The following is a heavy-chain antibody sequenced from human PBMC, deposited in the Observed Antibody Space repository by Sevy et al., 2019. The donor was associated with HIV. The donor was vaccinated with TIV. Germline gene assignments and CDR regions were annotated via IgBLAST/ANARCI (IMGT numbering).Heavy chain of an antibody. CDR2: ISGSGVST. Sequence: GGSLRLSCAASRFTLRSYAMSWVRQAPGKGLEWVSAISGSGVSTYYADSVNGRFTISRDNSKNTLYLQMNSLRAEDTAVYYCAKDVRYDSSGYFDYWGQRILVTVSS. CDR3: AKDVRYDSSGYFDY. D-gene: IGHD3-22*01. J-gene: IGHJ4*02. CDR1: RFTLRSYA. V-gene: IGHV3-23*01.